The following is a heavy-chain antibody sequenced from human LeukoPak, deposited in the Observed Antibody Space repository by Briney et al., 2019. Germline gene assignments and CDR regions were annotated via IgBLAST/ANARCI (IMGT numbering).Heavy chain of an antibody. Sequence: SETLSLTCTVSGGSISSGGYYWSWIRQHPGKGLEWIGYIYYSGSTYYNPSLKSRVTISVDTSKNQFSLKLSSVTAADTAVYYCARDNDYALPHFDYWGQGTLVTVSS. CDR1: GGSISSGGYY. CDR3: ARDNDYALPHFDY. J-gene: IGHJ4*02. V-gene: IGHV4-31*03. CDR2: IYYSGST. D-gene: IGHD4-17*01.